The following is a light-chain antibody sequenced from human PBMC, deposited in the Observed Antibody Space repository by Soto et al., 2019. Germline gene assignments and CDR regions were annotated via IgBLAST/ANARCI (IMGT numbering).Light chain of an antibody. CDR3: TSSTSDSIYV. CDR2: KVS. Sequence: QSSLTQPASLSGSPGQSITISCTGTISDVGGNKYVSWYQQYPGKVPKLLINKVSNRPSGVSNRFSGSKSGNTASLTISGLLAEDEADYFCTSSTSDSIYVLGTGTKVTVL. V-gene: IGLV2-14*01. J-gene: IGLJ1*01. CDR1: ISDVGGNKY.